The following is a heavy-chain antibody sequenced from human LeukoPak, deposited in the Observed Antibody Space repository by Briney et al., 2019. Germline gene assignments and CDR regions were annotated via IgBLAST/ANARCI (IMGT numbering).Heavy chain of an antibody. V-gene: IGHV3-30-3*01. CDR2: TSYDETNK. CDR1: GFTFNTYA. J-gene: IGHJ4*02. CDR3: ARDLPPLDY. Sequence: QPGGSLRLSCAASGFTFNTYAMHWVRQAPGKGLEWVALTSYDETNKQYADSVKCRFTISRDNSKNTLYLQMNNLRVEDTAVYYCARDLPPLDYWGQGTLVTVSS.